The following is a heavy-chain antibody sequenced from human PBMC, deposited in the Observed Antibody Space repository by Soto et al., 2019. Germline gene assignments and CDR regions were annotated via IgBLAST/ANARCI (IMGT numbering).Heavy chain of an antibody. D-gene: IGHD6-19*01. Sequence: ASVKVSCKVSGYTLTELSMHWVRQAPGKGLEWMGGFDPEDGETIYAQKFQGRVTMTEDTSTDTAYVELSSLRSEDTAVYYCATGRPMAGHYYYYGMDVWGQGTTVTVSS. CDR2: FDPEDGET. CDR1: GYTLTELS. J-gene: IGHJ6*02. V-gene: IGHV1-24*01. CDR3: ATGRPMAGHYYYYGMDV.